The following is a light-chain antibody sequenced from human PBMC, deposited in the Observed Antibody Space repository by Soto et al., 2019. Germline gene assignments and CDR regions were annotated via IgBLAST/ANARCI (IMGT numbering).Light chain of an antibody. CDR3: QQYSSNSA. Sequence: DIQMTQSPSTLSASVGDRVTITCRASQTISTWLAWYQQKPGKAPKLLIHRASSLGTGVPSRFSGSGSGTEITLTITSLQPDDLSTYYCQQYSSNSAFGPGTKVDIK. CDR1: QTISTW. CDR2: RAS. V-gene: IGKV1-5*03. J-gene: IGKJ1*01.